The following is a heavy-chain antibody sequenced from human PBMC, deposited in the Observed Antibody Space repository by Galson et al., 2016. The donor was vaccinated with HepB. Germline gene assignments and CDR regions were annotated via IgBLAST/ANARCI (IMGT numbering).Heavy chain of an antibody. Sequence: SLRLSCAASGFTFSSYWMSWVRQGPGKGLEWVANIMEDGSEKYYVDSVKGRFTISRDNGKKSLYLQMNSLRAEDTAVYYCVVIPSTIPYSYFNAMDRWGQGTTVTVS. D-gene: IGHD2-2*02. J-gene: IGHJ6*02. CDR2: IMEDGSEK. V-gene: IGHV3-7*03. CDR3: VVIPSTIPYSYFNAMDR. CDR1: GFTFSSYW.